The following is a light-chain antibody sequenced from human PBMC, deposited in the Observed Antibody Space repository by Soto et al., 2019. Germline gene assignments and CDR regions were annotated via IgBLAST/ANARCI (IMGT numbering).Light chain of an antibody. J-gene: IGLJ2*01. V-gene: IGLV4-69*01. CDR3: QTWGTGIWV. CDR1: SGHSSYA. CDR2: LNSDGSH. Sequence: QSELTQSPSASASLGASVKLTCTLSSGHSSYAIAWHQQQPEKGPRYLMKLNSDGSHSKGDGIPDRFSGSSSGAERYLTISSLQSEDEADYYCQTWGTGIWVFGGGTKLTVL.